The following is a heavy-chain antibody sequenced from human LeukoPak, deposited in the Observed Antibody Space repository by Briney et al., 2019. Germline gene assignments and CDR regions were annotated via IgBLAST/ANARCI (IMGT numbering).Heavy chain of an antibody. CDR3: ARGSSSWFDY. Sequence: SETLSLTCTVSGYSISSGYYWGWIRQPPGKGLEWIGSICHSGSTYYNPSLKSRVTISVDTSKNQFSLKLSSMTAADTAVYYCARGSSSWFDYWGQGTLVTVSS. CDR1: GYSISSGYY. D-gene: IGHD6-13*01. CDR2: ICHSGST. J-gene: IGHJ4*02. V-gene: IGHV4-38-2*02.